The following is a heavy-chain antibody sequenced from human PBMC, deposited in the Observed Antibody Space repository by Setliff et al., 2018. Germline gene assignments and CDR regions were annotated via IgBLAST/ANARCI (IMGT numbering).Heavy chain of an antibody. D-gene: IGHD5-18*01. V-gene: IGHV1-18*01. CDR2: ISVYNGDT. Sequence: VKVSCKASGYTFRNYAFAWVRQAPGQGLEWVGWISVYNGDTNYAQKFQGRVTLTTDTSTSTAYMELRSLTSDDSAFYYCARAPSVELVTIRTNSWFTYWGQGTLVTVSS. CDR3: ARAPSVELVTIRTNSWFTY. J-gene: IGHJ4*02. CDR1: GYTFRNYA.